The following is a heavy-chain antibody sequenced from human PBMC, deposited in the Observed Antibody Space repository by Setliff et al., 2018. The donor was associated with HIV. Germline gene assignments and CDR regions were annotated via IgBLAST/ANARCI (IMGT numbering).Heavy chain of an antibody. CDR3: AGVYSRRWFFFDH. V-gene: IGHV4-61*02. D-gene: IGHD6-13*01. Sequence: TLSLTCTVSGGPISTGVYYWSWIRQPADKALEWIGRITASGSTNYNPSLESPVTISLDTSNNPVPLKLTTVTAADTAGSFCAGVYSRRWFFFDHWGQGILVTVSS. CDR1: GGPISTGVYY. CDR2: ITASGST. J-gene: IGHJ4*02.